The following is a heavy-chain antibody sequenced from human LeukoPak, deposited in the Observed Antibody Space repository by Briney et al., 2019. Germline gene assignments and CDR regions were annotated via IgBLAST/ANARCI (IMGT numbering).Heavy chain of an antibody. V-gene: IGHV4-39*01. J-gene: IGHJ4*02. CDR3: ARLEGD. D-gene: IGHD1-1*01. CDR2: IFYSGST. CDR1: GGSISSSSYY. Sequence: SETLSLTCTVSGGSISSSSYYWGWIRQPPGKGLEWIGTIFYSGSTYYNSSLKSRVTISVDTSKNQFSLKLSSVTAADTAVYYCARLEGDWGQGTLVTVSS.